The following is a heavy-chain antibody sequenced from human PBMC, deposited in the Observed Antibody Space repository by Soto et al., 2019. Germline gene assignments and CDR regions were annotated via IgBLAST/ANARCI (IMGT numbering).Heavy chain of an antibody. CDR3: ARVTLKAGNWFDP. CDR2: INPKSRGT. CDR1: GYTFTGYF. V-gene: IGHV1-2*02. J-gene: IGHJ5*02. Sequence: ASVKVSCKASGYTFTGYFIHWVRQVPGQGFEWMGWINPKSRGTTYAQKFQGRVTMTRDTSNSTAYMELRGLRSDDTAVYYCARVTLKAGNWFDPWGQGTLVTVSS.